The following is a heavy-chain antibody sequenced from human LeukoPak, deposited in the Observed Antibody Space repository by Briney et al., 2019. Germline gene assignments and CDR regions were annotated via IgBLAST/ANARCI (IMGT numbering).Heavy chain of an antibody. CDR3: ASQLLRAPYYYYGMDV. CDR2: IIPIFGTA. J-gene: IGHJ6*02. V-gene: IGHV1-69*05. CDR1: GGTFSSYA. Sequence: SVKVSCKASGGTFSSYAISWVRQAPGQGLEWMGGIIPIFGTANYAQKFQGRVTITTDESTSTAYMELRSLRSDDTAVYYCASQLLRAPYYYYGMDVWGQGTTVTVSS. D-gene: IGHD2-2*01.